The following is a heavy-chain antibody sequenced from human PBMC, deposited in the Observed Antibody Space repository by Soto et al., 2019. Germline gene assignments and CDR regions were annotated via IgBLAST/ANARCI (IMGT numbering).Heavy chain of an antibody. V-gene: IGHV1-18*01. D-gene: IGHD3-22*01. Sequence: ASMKVSCKACGYTFTSYGISWVRQAPGQGLEWMGWISAYNGNTNYAQKLQGRVTMTTDTSTSTAYMELRSLRSDDTAVYYCARYQDSSGYSGFDYWGQGTLVTISS. CDR1: GYTFTSYG. CDR2: ISAYNGNT. J-gene: IGHJ4*02. CDR3: ARYQDSSGYSGFDY.